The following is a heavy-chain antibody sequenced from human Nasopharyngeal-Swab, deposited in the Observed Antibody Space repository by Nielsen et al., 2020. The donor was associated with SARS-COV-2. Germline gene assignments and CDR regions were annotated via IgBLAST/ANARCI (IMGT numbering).Heavy chain of an antibody. CDR2: ISSDGGTTI. D-gene: IGHD5-12*01. J-gene: IGHJ4*02. Sequence: GESLKISCAVSGFTFSNYWMHWVRQGPEKGLVWVSRISSDGGTTINYADPVKGRFTISRDNAKNTLYLQMNSLRAEDTAVYYCARESSGYDYIAPPYFDYWGQGTLVTVSS. CDR3: ARESSGYDYIAPPYFDY. V-gene: IGHV3-74*01. CDR1: GFTFSNYW.